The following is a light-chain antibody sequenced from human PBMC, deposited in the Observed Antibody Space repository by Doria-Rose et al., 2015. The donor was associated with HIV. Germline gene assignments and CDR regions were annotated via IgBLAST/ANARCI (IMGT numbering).Light chain of an antibody. V-gene: IGKV3-20*01. Sequence: TQSPGTLSSSPGERATLSCRASQSFSSTYLAWYQQKPGQAPSLLIYDGSTRATGIPDRFSASGSETDFTLTINRLEPEDFALYYCHQYGTSWTFGQGTKVEI. J-gene: IGKJ1*01. CDR3: HQYGTSWT. CDR1: QSFSSTY. CDR2: DGS.